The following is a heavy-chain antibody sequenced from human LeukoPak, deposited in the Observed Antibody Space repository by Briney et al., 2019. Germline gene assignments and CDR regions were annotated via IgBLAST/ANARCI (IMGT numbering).Heavy chain of an antibody. CDR2: IKQDGSEK. Sequence: QPGGSLRLSCAASGFTFSSYWMSWVRQAPGKGLEWVANIKQDGSEKYYVDSVKGRFTISRDNAKNSLYLQMNSLRAEDTAVYYCAREGCSSTSCYYYYGMDVWGKGTTVTVSS. CDR1: GFTFSSYW. J-gene: IGHJ6*04. CDR3: AREGCSSTSCYYYYGMDV. D-gene: IGHD2-2*01. V-gene: IGHV3-7*01.